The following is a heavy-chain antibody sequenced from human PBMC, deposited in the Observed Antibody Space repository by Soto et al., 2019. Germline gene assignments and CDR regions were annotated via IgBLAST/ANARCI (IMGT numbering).Heavy chain of an antibody. V-gene: IGHV5-51*01. J-gene: IGHJ6*02. D-gene: IGHD6-19*01. CDR3: ARAVAGFEPVLEYGMDV. Sequence: PGESLKISCKGSGYTFTSYWIGWVRQMPGKGLEWMGIIYPGDSDTRYSPSFQGQVTISADKSISTAYLQWSSLKASDTAMYYCARAVAGFEPVLEYGMDVWGQGTTVTVSS. CDR2: IYPGDSDT. CDR1: GYTFTSYW.